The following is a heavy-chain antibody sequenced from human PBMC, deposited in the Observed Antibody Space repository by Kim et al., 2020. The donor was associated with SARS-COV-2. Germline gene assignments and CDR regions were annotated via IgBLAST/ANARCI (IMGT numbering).Heavy chain of an antibody. CDR2: INHSGST. V-gene: IGHV4-34*01. CDR1: GGSFSNFY. J-gene: IGHJ5*02. Sequence: SETLSLTCAVYGGSFSNFYWSWIRQPPGKGLEWIGEINHSGSTNYNPSLKSRVTISVDTSKNQFSLKLSSVTAADTAVYYCAAHLRGRVTIPSWGQGTLV. D-gene: IGHD3-3*01. CDR3: AAHLRGRVTIPS.